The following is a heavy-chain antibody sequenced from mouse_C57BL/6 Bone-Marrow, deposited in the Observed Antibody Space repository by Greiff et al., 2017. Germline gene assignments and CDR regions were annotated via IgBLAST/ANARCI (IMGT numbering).Heavy chain of an antibody. CDR3: AGITTVVATRWYFDV. J-gene: IGHJ1*03. CDR2: INPNYGTT. CDR1: GYSFTDYN. V-gene: IGHV1-39*01. Sequence: VQLKESGPELVKPGASVKISCKASGYSFTDYNMNWVKQSNGKSLEWIGVINPNYGTTSYNQKFKGKATLTVDQSSSTAYMQLNSLTSEDSAVYYCAGITTVVATRWYFDVWGTGTTVTVSS. D-gene: IGHD1-1*01.